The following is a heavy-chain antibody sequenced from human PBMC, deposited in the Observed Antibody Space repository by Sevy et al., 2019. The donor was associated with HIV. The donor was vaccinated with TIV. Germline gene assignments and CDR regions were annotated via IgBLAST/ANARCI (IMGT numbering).Heavy chain of an antibody. CDR2: IRYDGSNK. CDR1: GFTFSSYG. Sequence: GGSLRLSCAASGFTFSSYGMHWVRQAPGKGLEWVAFIRYDGSNKYYADSVKGRFTISRDNSKNTLYLQMNGLRAEDTAVYYCAKDPGGYRPEGYFDYWGQGTLVTVSS. D-gene: IGHD6-13*01. J-gene: IGHJ4*02. CDR3: AKDPGGYRPEGYFDY. V-gene: IGHV3-30*02.